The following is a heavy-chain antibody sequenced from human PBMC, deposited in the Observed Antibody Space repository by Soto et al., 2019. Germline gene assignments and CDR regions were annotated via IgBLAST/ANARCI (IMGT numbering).Heavy chain of an antibody. CDR2: INGDGSDT. V-gene: IGHV3-74*01. D-gene: IGHD2-15*01. CDR1: GFTLSSYW. Sequence: EVQLVESGGGLVQPGGSLRLSCAASGFTLSSYWMHWVRQAPGKGLMWVSHINGDGSDTSYADSVKGRFTISRDNAKNTVYLQMNSLRVEDTAVNYCARDTPTLGVDYWGQGTLVTVSS. CDR3: ARDTPTLGVDY. J-gene: IGHJ4*02.